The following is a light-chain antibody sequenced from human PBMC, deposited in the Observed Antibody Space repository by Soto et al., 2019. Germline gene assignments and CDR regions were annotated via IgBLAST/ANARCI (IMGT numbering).Light chain of an antibody. CDR3: QQYDTSPRT. Sequence: EIEMTQSPGTLSVSPGERATLSCRASQSVANNLAWYQQKPGQPPRLLIYDASNRATGVPARFSGSGSGTDFTLTINRLEPEDFAVYYCQQYDTSPRTFGQGTKVDIK. V-gene: IGKV3-20*01. CDR1: QSVANN. CDR2: DAS. J-gene: IGKJ1*01.